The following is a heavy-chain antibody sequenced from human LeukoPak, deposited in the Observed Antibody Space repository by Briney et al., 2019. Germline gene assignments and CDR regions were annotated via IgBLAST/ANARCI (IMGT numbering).Heavy chain of an antibody. J-gene: IGHJ4*02. Sequence: GGSLRLSCAASGFTFSSSAMSWVRQAPGKGLEWVSAISNNGGYTYYADSVKGRFTISRDNAKNSLYLQLNSLRDEDTAVYYCARVSYDSSGYMSSGDHWGQGTLVTVSS. D-gene: IGHD3-22*01. V-gene: IGHV3-23*01. CDR2: ISNNGGYT. CDR1: GFTFSSSA. CDR3: ARVSYDSSGYMSSGDH.